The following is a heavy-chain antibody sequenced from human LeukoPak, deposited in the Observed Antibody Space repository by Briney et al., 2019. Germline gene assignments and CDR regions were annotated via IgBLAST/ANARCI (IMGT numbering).Heavy chain of an antibody. Sequence: GGSLRLSCAASGFTFSSYAMSWVRQAPGKGLEWVSAISGSGGNTYYADSVKGRFTISRDNSKNTLYLQMNSLRAEDTAVYYCAKGWLRFVFPYYFDYWGQGTLVTVSS. V-gene: IGHV3-23*01. CDR3: AKGWLRFVFPYYFDY. D-gene: IGHD5-12*01. CDR2: ISGSGGNT. J-gene: IGHJ4*02. CDR1: GFTFSSYA.